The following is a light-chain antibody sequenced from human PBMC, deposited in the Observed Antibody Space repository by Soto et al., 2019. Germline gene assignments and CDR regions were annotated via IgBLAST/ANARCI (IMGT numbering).Light chain of an antibody. Sequence: EVVLTHSPGTLSLSPVEGATLSCMSSQSVGKNYLAWYQHKSGQAPRLLIHGASNRATGIPARFSGSGSGTDFTLTISRLEPEDFVAYYCQQYATDPLTFGGGTKVDIK. CDR3: QQYATDPLT. CDR2: GAS. CDR1: QSVGKNY. V-gene: IGKV3-20*01. J-gene: IGKJ4*01.